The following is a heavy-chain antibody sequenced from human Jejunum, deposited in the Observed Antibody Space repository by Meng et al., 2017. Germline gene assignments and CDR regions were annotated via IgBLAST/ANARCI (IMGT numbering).Heavy chain of an antibody. V-gene: IGHV4-61*01. D-gene: IGHD2-2*01. CDR3: AKEKRYCSSSSCYGPPDY. Sequence: SETLSLTCTVSGGSVTSGSHFWSWIRQPPGKGLEWIGYIYYSGSTNYNPSLKSRVTISLDTSKNQFSLKLSSVTAADTALYYCAKEKRYCSSSSCYGPPDYWGQGNRVTGAS. CDR1: GGSVTSGSHF. CDR2: IYYSGST. J-gene: IGHJ4*01.